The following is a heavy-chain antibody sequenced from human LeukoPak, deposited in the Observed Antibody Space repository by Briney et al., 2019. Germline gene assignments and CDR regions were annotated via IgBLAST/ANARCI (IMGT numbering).Heavy chain of an antibody. CDR1: GGSFSGYY. Sequence: SETLSLTCAVYGGSFSGYYWSWLRQPPGKGLEWIGEINHSGSTNYNPSLKSRVNISVNTSKNQFSLKLTSVTAADTAVYYCARAGFALAPHRGTPFDYWGQGTLVTVSS. CDR3: ARAGFALAPHRGTPFDY. D-gene: IGHD6-6*01. V-gene: IGHV4-34*01. CDR2: INHSGST. J-gene: IGHJ4*02.